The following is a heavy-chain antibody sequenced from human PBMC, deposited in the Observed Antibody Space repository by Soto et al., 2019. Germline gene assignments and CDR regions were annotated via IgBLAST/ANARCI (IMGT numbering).Heavy chain of an antibody. CDR2: ISGSGGST. CDR1: GFTFSSYA. V-gene: IGHV3-23*01. D-gene: IGHD3-10*01. Sequence: GGSLRLSCAASGFTFSSYAMSWVRQAPGKGLEWVSAISGSGGSTYYADSVKGRFTISRDNSKNTLYLQMNSLRAEDTAVYYCAKAPSYYGSGSYYRANNWFDPWGQGTLVTVSS. J-gene: IGHJ5*02. CDR3: AKAPSYYGSGSYYRANNWFDP.